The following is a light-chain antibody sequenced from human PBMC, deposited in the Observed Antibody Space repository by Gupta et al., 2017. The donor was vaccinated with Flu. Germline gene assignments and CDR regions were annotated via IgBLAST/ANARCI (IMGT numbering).Light chain of an antibody. V-gene: IGKV3-15*01. Sequence: EIVMTQSPAPLSVSPGERATLSCRASQSVSSNLAWYQQKPGQAPRLLIYGASTRATGIPARFSGSGSGTEFTLTISSLQSEDFAVYYCQQDNNWPGTFGQGTKVEIK. J-gene: IGKJ1*01. CDR1: QSVSSN. CDR3: QQDNNWPGT. CDR2: GAS.